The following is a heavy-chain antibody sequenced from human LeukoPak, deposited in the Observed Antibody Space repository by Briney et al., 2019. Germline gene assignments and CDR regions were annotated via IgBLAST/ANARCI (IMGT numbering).Heavy chain of an antibody. Sequence: PGGSLRLSCAASGFTFSSYAMHWVRQAPGKGLEWVAVISYDGSIQYYADSVKGRFTISRDNSKNTLYPQMNSLRAEDTAVYYCAKASLELDEEYYYYYYMDVWGKGTTVTVSS. CDR2: ISYDGSIQ. J-gene: IGHJ6*03. V-gene: IGHV3-30*04. CDR1: GFTFSSYA. D-gene: IGHD1-7*01. CDR3: AKASLELDEEYYYYYYMDV.